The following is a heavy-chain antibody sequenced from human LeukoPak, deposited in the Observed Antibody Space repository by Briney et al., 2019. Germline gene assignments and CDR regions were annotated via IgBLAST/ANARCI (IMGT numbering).Heavy chain of an antibody. D-gene: IGHD6-13*01. CDR3: ARVRLVEYSSSPYYFDY. J-gene: IGHJ4*02. CDR2: IYYSGST. CDR1: GGSISSYY. Sequence: SETLSLTCTVSGGSISSYYWSWIRHPPGKGLEWIGYIYYSGSTNYNPSLKSRVTISVDTSKNQFSLTLSSVTAADTTVYYCARVRLVEYSSSPYYFDYWGQGTLVTVSS. V-gene: IGHV4-59*01.